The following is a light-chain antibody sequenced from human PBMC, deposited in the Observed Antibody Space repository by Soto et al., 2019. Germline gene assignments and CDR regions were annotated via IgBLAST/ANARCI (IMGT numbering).Light chain of an antibody. CDR3: SSYTSSSTLFV. CDR1: SSDVGGYNY. V-gene: IGLV2-14*01. Sequence: SVLTQPASVSGSPGHSITISCTGTSSDVGGYNYVSWYQQHPGKAPKLMIYDVSNRPSGVSNRFSGSKSGNTASLTISGLQAEDEADCYCSSYTSSSTLFVFGTGTKVTV. J-gene: IGLJ1*01. CDR2: DVS.